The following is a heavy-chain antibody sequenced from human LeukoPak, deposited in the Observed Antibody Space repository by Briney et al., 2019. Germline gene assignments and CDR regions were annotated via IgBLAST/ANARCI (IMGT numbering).Heavy chain of an antibody. CDR1: GFTVSSNY. V-gene: IGHV3-23*01. CDR2: ISGSGGST. CDR3: NTRGSSPAFDY. D-gene: IGHD3-10*01. J-gene: IGHJ4*02. Sequence: GGSLRLSCAASGFTVSSNYMSWVRQAPGKGLEWVSAISGSGGSTYYADSVKGRFTISRDNSKNTLYLQMKSLRAEDTAVYYCNTRGSSPAFDYWGQGTLVTVSS.